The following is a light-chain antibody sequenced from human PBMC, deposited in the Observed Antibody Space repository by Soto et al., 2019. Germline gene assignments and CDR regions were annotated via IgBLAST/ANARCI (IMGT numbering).Light chain of an antibody. CDR3: QSYDSSLSGWV. CDR1: SSNIGAAYD. V-gene: IGLV1-40*01. J-gene: IGLJ3*02. CDR2: GNN. Sequence: QSVLTQPPSVSGAPGQKVTISCTRSSSNIGAAYDVHWYQHLPGTAPKLLIYGNNNRPSGVPDRFSGSNSVTSASLSITGLQAEDEADYYCQSYDSSLSGWVFGGGTKLTVL.